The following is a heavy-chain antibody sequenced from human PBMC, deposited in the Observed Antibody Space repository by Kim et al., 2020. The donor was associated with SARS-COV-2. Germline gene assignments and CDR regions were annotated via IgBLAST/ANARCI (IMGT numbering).Heavy chain of an antibody. D-gene: IGHD6-13*01. V-gene: IGHV3-74*01. CDR3: VRFRGSSWAAIYYYGMDV. CDR1: GFTFRTYW. J-gene: IGHJ6*02. CDR2: ISSNGSNT. Sequence: GGSLRLSCTASGFTFRTYWIHWVRQAPGKGLVWVSRISSNGSNTSYADSVKGRFTISRDNAKNTLYLQMNSLRAEDTAVYYCVRFRGSSWAAIYYYGMDVWGQGTTVTVSS.